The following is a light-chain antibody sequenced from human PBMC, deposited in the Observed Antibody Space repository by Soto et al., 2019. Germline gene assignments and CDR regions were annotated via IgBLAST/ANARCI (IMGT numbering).Light chain of an antibody. Sequence: QSALTQPASVSGSPGQSITISCTGTSSDVGGYNYVSWYQQHPGKAPKLMIYDVTTRPSGVSSRFSGSKSGNTASLTISGLQAEDEADYYCSSFTTSSTGVFGAGTQLTVL. V-gene: IGLV2-14*01. CDR1: SSDVGGYNY. CDR3: SSFTTSSTGV. J-gene: IGLJ3*02. CDR2: DVT.